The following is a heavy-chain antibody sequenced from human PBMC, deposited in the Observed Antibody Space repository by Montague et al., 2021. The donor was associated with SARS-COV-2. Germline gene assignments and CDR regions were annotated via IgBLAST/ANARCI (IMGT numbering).Heavy chain of an antibody. D-gene: IGHD5-12*01. CDR2: IYSGDST. V-gene: IGHV3-53*04. J-gene: IGHJ3*02. Sequence: SLRLSCAASGFTVSSNYMSWVRQAPGKGLEWVSVIYSGDSTYYADSVXGRFTISRHNSKNTLYLQMNSLRAEDTAVYHCARVQGYSGYDGAFDIWGQGTMVTVSS. CDR1: GFTVSSNY. CDR3: ARVQGYSGYDGAFDI.